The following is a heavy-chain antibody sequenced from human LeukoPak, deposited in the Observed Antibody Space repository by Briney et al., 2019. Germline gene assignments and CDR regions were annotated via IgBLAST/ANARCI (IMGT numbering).Heavy chain of an antibody. D-gene: IGHD3-10*01. V-gene: IGHV5-51*01. CDR2: IYPGNSNT. CDR3: ARHYYYGSGSYPYY. CDR1: GYSFTNYW. Sequence: GESLKISCKTTGYSFTNYWIGWVRQMPGKGLEWMGIIYPGNSNTRYSPSFQGQVTISADKSISTAYLQWSSLKASDTAMYYCARHYYYGSGSYPYYWGQGTLVTVSS. J-gene: IGHJ4*02.